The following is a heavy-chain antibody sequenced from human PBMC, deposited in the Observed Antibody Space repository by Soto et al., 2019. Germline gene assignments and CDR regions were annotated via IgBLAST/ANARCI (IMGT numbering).Heavy chain of an antibody. CDR1: GYSFTTSG. J-gene: IGHJ4*02. CDR2: ISTYNGNT. D-gene: IGHD4-17*01. V-gene: IGHV1-18*01. CDR3: ARGLDGDYDY. Sequence: QAQLVQSGAEVKEPGASVKVSCKASGYSFTTSGITWVRQAPGQGLEWMGWISTYNGNTNYAQKLQDRVTLTTDTSTGTAYMELRSRRSDDTAVYYCARGLDGDYDYWGQGTLVTVSS.